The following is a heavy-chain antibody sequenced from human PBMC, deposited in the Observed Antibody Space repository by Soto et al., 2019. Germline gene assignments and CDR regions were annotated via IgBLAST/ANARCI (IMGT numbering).Heavy chain of an antibody. Sequence: KVSCKASGGTFSNYAISWVRQAPGQGLEWMGGIILPFGTPNYAQKFQGRVTITADESMTTAYMELSGLRSEDTAVYYCARGPDSAGYFDYWGRGTLVTVSS. CDR2: IILPFGTP. CDR1: GGTFSNYA. J-gene: IGHJ4*02. D-gene: IGHD2-15*01. V-gene: IGHV1-69*01. CDR3: ARGPDSAGYFDY.